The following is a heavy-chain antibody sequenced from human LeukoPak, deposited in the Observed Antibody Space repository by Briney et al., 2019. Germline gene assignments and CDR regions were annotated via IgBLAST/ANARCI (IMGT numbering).Heavy chain of an antibody. Sequence: ASVKVSCRASGYTLTDYYIHWVRQAPGQGLEWMGRIAPSSGGTIYAQKFQGRVTMTRDTSISTAYMELSRLRSDDTAVYYCARDFEAGTKYYYYYMDVWGKGTTVTVSS. D-gene: IGHD6-19*01. CDR1: GYTLTDYY. CDR2: IAPSSGGT. CDR3: ARDFEAGTKYYYYYMDV. V-gene: IGHV1-2*06. J-gene: IGHJ6*03.